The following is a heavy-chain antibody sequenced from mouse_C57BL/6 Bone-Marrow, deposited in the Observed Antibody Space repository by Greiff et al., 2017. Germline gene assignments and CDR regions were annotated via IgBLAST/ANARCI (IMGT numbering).Heavy chain of an antibody. D-gene: IGHD1-1*01. J-gene: IGHJ2*01. CDR2: ISDGGSYT. Sequence: EVMLVESGGGLVKPGGSLKLSCAASGFTFSSYAMSWVRQTPEKRLEWVATISDGGSYTYYPDNVKGRFTISRDNAKNNLYLQMSHLKSEDTAMYYCARDIYYYGSSYVRENYLDYWGQGTTRTVSS. CDR1: GFTFSSYA. V-gene: IGHV5-4*01. CDR3: ARDIYYYGSSYVRENYLDY.